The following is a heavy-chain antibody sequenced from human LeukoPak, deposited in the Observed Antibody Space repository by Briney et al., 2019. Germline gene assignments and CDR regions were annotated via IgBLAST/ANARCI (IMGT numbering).Heavy chain of an antibody. CDR3: AKSPYCSSTSCSKGDYYMDV. V-gene: IGHV3-23*01. Sequence: GGSLRLSCAASGFTFSSYAMSWVRQAPGKGLEWVSAISGSGGSTYYADSVKGRFTISRDNSKNTLYLQMNSLRAEDTAVYYCAKSPYCSSTSCSKGDYYMDVWGKGTTVTVSS. CDR1: GFTFSSYA. CDR2: ISGSGGST. J-gene: IGHJ6*03. D-gene: IGHD2-2*01.